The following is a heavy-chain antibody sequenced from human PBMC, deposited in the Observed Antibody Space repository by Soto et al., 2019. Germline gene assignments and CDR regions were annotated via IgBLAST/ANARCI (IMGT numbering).Heavy chain of an antibody. Sequence: GGSLRLSCAASGFTFSTYAMSWVRQAPGKGLEWVSAISASGGSTYYADSVKGRFTISRDNSKNTLYLQMNSLRAEDTAVYYCAKDRERVYAIYDYWGQGTLVTVSS. CDR3: AKDRERVYAIYDY. CDR1: GFTFSTYA. CDR2: ISASGGST. D-gene: IGHD2-8*01. V-gene: IGHV3-23*01. J-gene: IGHJ4*02.